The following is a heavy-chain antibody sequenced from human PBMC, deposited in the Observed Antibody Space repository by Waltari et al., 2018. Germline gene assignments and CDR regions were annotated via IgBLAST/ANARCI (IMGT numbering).Heavy chain of an antibody. V-gene: IGHV1-2*02. D-gene: IGHD6-13*01. Sequence: GGTNYAQKFQGRVTMTRDTSISTAYMELSRLRSDDTAVYYCARMGEQQLVRAFDYWGQGTLVTVSS. J-gene: IGHJ4*02. CDR2: GGT. CDR3: ARMGEQQLVRAFDY.